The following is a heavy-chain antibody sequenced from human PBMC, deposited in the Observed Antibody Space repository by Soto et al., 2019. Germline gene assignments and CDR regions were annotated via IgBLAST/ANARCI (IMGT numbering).Heavy chain of an antibody. CDR2: ISYGGST. J-gene: IGHJ4*02. CDR1: GGSINSGGYC. Sequence: QVQLQESGPGLVKPSQTLSLTCTVSGGSINSGGYCWSWIRQHPGKGLDWIGCISYGGSTSYNPSLKSRVTISGDTSKNQSSLKLTSVAAADTAVYYCSRGILVWGQGALITVSS. V-gene: IGHV4-31*03. D-gene: IGHD5-18*01. CDR3: SRGILV.